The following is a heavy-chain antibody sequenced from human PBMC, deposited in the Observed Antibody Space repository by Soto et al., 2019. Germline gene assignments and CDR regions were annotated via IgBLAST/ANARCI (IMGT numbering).Heavy chain of an antibody. J-gene: IGHJ1*01. CDR2: MSYSGST. CDR3: ARASRLSGGHRASEF. CDR1: GGSISSYDYY. V-gene: IGHV4-31*03. D-gene: IGHD3-16*01. Sequence: KTSDTLSLTCTVSGGSISSYDYYWSWIRQHPAKGLEWIGYMSYSGSTYYNPSLRSRVTISIDTSKNQYSLNPASVTAADTAVYFCARASRLSGGHRASEFWGQGTLVTVSS.